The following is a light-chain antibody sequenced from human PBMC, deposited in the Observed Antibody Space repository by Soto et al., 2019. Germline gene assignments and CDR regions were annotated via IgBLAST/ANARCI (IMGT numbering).Light chain of an antibody. CDR2: GVT. J-gene: IGLJ3*02. CDR1: ISDIGSYYY. CDR3: SSFASSRTVL. Sequence: QSVLTQPASVSGSPGQSITISCTGTISDIGSYYYVSWYQHHPGKAPHLIIYGVTNRPSGVSSRFSGSKSGNTASLTISGLQAEDEADYYCSSFASSRTVLFGGGTQLTVL. V-gene: IGLV2-14*01.